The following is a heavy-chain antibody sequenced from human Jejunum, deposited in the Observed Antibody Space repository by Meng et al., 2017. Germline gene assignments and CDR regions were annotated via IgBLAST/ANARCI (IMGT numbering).Heavy chain of an antibody. CDR3: TRASWETSGYYDS. J-gene: IGHJ4*02. CDR1: GGSLNRFY. V-gene: IGHV4-59*01. Sequence: SETLSLTCTVSGGSLNRFYWSWVRQPPGEGLDFIGYIYSSGTTNYNPSLKGRVSISLDTSKNQFSLNLASVTAADTAVYYCTRASWETSGYYDSWGQGMLVTVSS. D-gene: IGHD1-26*01. CDR2: IYSSGTT.